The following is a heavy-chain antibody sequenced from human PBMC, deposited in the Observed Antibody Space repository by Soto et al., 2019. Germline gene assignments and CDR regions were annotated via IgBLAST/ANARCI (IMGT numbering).Heavy chain of an antibody. Sequence: QVQLVQSGAEVKKPGASVKVSCKASGYSFTRYGISWVRQAPGQGLEWMGWISGYNANTNYPENLQGRVTMTTDTSRSTAYMEVRNLISDDTAVYYCARMGDVPYYYYGLDGWGQGTTVTVSS. CDR3: ARMGDVPYYYYGLDG. V-gene: IGHV1-18*01. CDR1: GYSFTRYG. J-gene: IGHJ6*02. D-gene: IGHD3-16*01. CDR2: ISGYNANT.